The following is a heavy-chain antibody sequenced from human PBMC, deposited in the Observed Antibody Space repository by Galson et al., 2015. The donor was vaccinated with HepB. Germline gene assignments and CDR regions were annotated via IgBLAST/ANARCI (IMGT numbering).Heavy chain of an antibody. J-gene: IGHJ5*02. CDR3: AREYYDFWSGYYKVYNWFDP. D-gene: IGHD3-3*01. CDR1: GFTFSSYG. Sequence: SLRLSCAASGFTFSSYGMHWVRQAPGKGLEWVAVIWYDGSNKYYADSVKGRFTISRDNSKNTLYLQMNSLRAEDTAVYYCAREYYDFWSGYYKVYNWFDPWGQGTLVTVSS. CDR2: IWYDGSNK. V-gene: IGHV3-33*01.